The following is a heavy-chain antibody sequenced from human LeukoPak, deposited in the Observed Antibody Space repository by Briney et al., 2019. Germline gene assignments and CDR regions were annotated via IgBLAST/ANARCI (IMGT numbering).Heavy chain of an antibody. J-gene: IGHJ3*02. D-gene: IGHD6-19*01. V-gene: IGHV4-59*01. CDR3: ARVGIAVAGTLAFDI. CDR1: GGSISSYY. Sequence: SETLSLTCTVSGGSISSYYWSWIRQPPGKGLEWIGYIYYSGSTNYNPSLKSRVTISVDTSKNQLSLKLSSVTAADTAVYYCARVGIAVAGTLAFDIWGQGTMANVSS. CDR2: IYYSGST.